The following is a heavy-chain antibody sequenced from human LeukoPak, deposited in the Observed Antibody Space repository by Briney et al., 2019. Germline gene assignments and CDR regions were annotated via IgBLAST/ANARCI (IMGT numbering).Heavy chain of an antibody. D-gene: IGHD3-9*01. J-gene: IGHJ3*02. Sequence: GGSLRLSCAASGFTFSDYYMSWIRQAPGKGLEWVSYISSSGSTIYYADSVKGRFTISRDNAKNSLYLQMNSLRAEDTAVYYCARAALHYDILTGAFDIWGQGTMVTVSS. CDR3: ARAALHYDILTGAFDI. V-gene: IGHV3-11*01. CDR2: ISSSGSTI. CDR1: GFTFSDYY.